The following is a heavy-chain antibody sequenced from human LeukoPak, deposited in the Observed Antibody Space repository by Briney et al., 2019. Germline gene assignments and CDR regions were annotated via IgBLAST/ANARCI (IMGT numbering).Heavy chain of an antibody. Sequence: GGSLRLSCAASGFTFSSYWMRWVRQAPGKWLEGVANIKNDGSEEYYVDSVKGRFTISRDNAKNSLFLQMNSLTVEDTAVYYCARAIRGSAVDTGDRWGQGTLVTVSS. CDR1: GFTFSSYW. V-gene: IGHV3-7*01. CDR3: ARAIRGSAVDTGDR. CDR2: IKNDGSEE. D-gene: IGHD3-10*01. J-gene: IGHJ4*02.